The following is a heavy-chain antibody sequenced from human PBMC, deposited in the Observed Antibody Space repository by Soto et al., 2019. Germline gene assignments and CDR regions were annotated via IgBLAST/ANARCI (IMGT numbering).Heavy chain of an antibody. CDR1: GGTFSSYT. Sequence: GASVKVSCKASGGTFSSYTISWVRQAPGQGLEWMGRIIPILGIANYAQKFQGRVTITADKSTSTAYMELSSLRSEDTAVYYCAGDSGVIAAAGTNYYYYGMDGWGQGTTVTVSS. D-gene: IGHD6-13*01. V-gene: IGHV1-69*04. CDR3: AGDSGVIAAAGTNYYYYGMDG. J-gene: IGHJ6*02. CDR2: IIPILGIA.